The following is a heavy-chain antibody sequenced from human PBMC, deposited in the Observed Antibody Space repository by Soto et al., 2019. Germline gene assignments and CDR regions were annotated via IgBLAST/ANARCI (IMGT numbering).Heavy chain of an antibody. CDR3: ASLGVGDWANYYYYYGMDV. CDR1: GFTFSVYA. D-gene: IGHD2-21*02. J-gene: IGHJ6*02. V-gene: IGHV3-23*01. Sequence: VQLLESGGGFVQPGGSLRLSCAATGFTFSVYAMTWVRQAPGKGLGWVSAVTANGGSTYSADSVKGRFTISRDNSKNTLFLQMNSLRAEDTAVYYCASLGVGDWANYYYYYGMDVWGQGTTVTVSS. CDR2: VTANGGST.